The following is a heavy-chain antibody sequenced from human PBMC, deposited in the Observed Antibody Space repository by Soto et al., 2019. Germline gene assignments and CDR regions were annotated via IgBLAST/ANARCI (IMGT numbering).Heavy chain of an antibody. D-gene: IGHD5-18*01. CDR3: ARDRIQLWSPPIYGMDV. CDR2: ISSSSSYI. V-gene: IGHV3-21*01. CDR1: GFTFSSYS. Sequence: PGGSLRLSCAASGFTFSSYSMNLVRQAPGKGLEWVSSISSSSSYIYYADSVKGRFTISRDNAKNSLYLQMNSLRAEDTAVYYCARDRIQLWSPPIYGMDVWGQGTTVTVSS. J-gene: IGHJ6*02.